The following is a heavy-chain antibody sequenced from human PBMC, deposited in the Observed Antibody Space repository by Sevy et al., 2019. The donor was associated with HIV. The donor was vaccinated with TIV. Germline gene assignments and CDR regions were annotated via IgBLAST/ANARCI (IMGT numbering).Heavy chain of an antibody. V-gene: IGHV3-30-3*01. CDR2: ISYDGSNK. CDR1: GFTFSSYA. Sequence: GGSLRLSCAASGFTFSSYAMHWVRQAPGKGLEWVAVISYDGSNKYYADSVKGRFTISRDNSKNTLYRQMNSLRAEDTAVYYCARAEGPGYCSGGSCHDYSGYFDYWGQGTLVTVSS. CDR3: ARAEGPGYCSGGSCHDYSGYFDY. D-gene: IGHD2-15*01. J-gene: IGHJ4*02.